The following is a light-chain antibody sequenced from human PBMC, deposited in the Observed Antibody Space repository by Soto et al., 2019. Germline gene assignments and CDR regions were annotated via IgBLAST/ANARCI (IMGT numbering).Light chain of an antibody. Sequence: DIQMTQSPSSLSASVGDRVTITCRSSQSISSFLSCYQQKPGKAPKLLIYSASTLQSGVPSRFSGSGSGTEFTLTISSLQPEDFATDYCQQLNSYPITFGQGTRLEIK. CDR2: SAS. V-gene: IGKV1-9*01. CDR3: QQLNSYPIT. CDR1: QSISSF. J-gene: IGKJ5*01.